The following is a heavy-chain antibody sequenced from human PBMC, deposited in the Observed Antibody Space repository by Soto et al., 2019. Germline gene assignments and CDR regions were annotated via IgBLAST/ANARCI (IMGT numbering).Heavy chain of an antibody. V-gene: IGHV4-31*02. D-gene: IGHD1-26*01. CDR3: GLALGPTTGLDY. CDR1: GASTISHYH. Sequence: SETLSLTCSVSGASTISHYHWTWIRQPPGKGLEWMGYIFNSGTTFYNPSLTSRPSISMDTSGNHFSLELTSVTAADTAVYYCGLALGPTTGLDYWGQGTLVTVSS. CDR2: IFNSGTT. J-gene: IGHJ4*02.